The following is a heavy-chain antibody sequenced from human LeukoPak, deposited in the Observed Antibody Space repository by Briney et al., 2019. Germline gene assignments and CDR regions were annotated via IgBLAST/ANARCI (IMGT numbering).Heavy chain of an antibody. D-gene: IGHD4-17*01. Sequence: GGSLRLSCAASGFSVSSNYMNWVRQAPGKGLEWVSIIYSGGTTYYADSVKGRFTISGDNSENTLYLQMNSLRAEDTAVYYCARVLWNGDYPRFDYWGQGTLVTVSS. CDR3: ARVLWNGDYPRFDY. CDR2: IYSGGTT. V-gene: IGHV3-53*01. J-gene: IGHJ4*02. CDR1: GFSVSSNY.